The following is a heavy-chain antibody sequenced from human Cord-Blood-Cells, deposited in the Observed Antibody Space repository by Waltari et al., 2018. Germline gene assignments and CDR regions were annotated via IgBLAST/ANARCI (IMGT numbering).Heavy chain of an antibody. J-gene: IGHJ5*02. Sequence: QVQLVQSGAEVKKPGASVKVSCKASGYTFTSYDINWVRQATGQGLEWMGWRNPNSGNTGYAQKFQGRVTITRNTSISTAYMELSSLRSEDTAVYYCARGGYCSGGSCYWFDPWGQGTLVTVSS. CDR1: GYTFTSYD. CDR3: ARGGYCSGGSCYWFDP. D-gene: IGHD2-15*01. CDR2: RNPNSGNT. V-gene: IGHV1-8*03.